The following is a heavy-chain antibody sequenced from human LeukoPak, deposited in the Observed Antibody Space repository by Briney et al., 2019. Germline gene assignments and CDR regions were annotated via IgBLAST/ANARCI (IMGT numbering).Heavy chain of an antibody. CDR1: GYSFTNYW. V-gene: IGHV5-51*01. D-gene: IGHD6-13*01. Sequence: AESLKISCKGSGYSFTNYWIGWVRQMPGKGLEWMGIIYPRDSDTRYSPSFQGQVTISADKSIDTAYLQWSSLKASDTAIYYCARTQDRIAARSWGQGTLVTVSS. CDR2: IYPRDSDT. J-gene: IGHJ4*02. CDR3: ARTQDRIAARS.